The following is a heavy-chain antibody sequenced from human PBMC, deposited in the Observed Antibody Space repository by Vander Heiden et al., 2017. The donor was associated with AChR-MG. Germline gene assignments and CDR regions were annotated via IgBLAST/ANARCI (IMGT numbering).Heavy chain of an antibody. CDR3: ASRYRSSWYRGPFDH. D-gene: IGHD6-13*01. Sequence: QLQLQESGPGLVKPSETLSLICIVSGDSISSSSYYWDWIRQPPGKGLEWIGSIYYSETTYYNPSLKSRVTISFDTSKNQFSLKLTSVTAADTAVYYCASRYRSSWYRGPFDHWGQGTLVTVSS. V-gene: IGHV4-39*01. J-gene: IGHJ4*02. CDR2: IYYSETT. CDR1: GDSISSSSYY.